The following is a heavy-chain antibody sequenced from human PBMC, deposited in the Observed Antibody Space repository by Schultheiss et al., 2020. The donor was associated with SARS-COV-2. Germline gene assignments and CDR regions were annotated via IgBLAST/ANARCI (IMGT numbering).Heavy chain of an antibody. CDR1: GFAFSSYV. CDR2: IGTGGDT. Sequence: GGSLRLSCAASGFAFSSYVLHWVRRAPGKGPEWVSAIGTGGDTYYADSVMGRFTISRDNAKNTLYLQMNSLRGEDTAVYFCSTSPKQLGAVWGQGTLVTVSS. CDR3: STSPKQLGAV. V-gene: IGHV3-47*02. J-gene: IGHJ4*02. D-gene: IGHD6-6*01.